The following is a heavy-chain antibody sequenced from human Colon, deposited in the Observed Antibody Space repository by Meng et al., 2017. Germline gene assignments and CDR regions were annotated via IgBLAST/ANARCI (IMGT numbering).Heavy chain of an antibody. CDR1: GGSISSGGYY. J-gene: IGHJ5*02. D-gene: IGHD7-27*01. CDR2: IYYSGST. CDR3: ARGRGNWGSHWFDP. V-gene: IGHV4-31*03. Sequence: LRLSCTVSGGSISSGGYYWSWIRQHPGKGLEWTGDIYYSGSTYYNSSLKRRVTISVDTSKNQFSLKLSSVTAADTAAYYCARGRGNWGSHWFDPWGQGTLVTVSS.